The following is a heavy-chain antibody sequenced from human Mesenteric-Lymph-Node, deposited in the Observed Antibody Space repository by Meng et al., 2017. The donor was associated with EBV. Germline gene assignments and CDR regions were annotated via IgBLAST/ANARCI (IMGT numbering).Heavy chain of an antibody. CDR3: ARAPYSGSYDAFDI. CDR2: IIPIFGTA. D-gene: IGHD1-26*01. CDR1: GGTFSSYA. J-gene: IGHJ3*02. Sequence: QVPWVRSGTEVKKPGASVKVSGKAAGGTFSSYAISWVRQAPGQGLEWMGGIIPIFGTANYAQKFQGRVTITADESTSTAYMELSSLRSEDTAVYYCARAPYSGSYDAFDIWGQGTMVTVSS. V-gene: IGHV1-69*01.